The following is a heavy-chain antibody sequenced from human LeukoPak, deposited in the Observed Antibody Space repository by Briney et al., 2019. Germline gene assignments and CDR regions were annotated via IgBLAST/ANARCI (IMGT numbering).Heavy chain of an antibody. CDR3: ARYGSWFDP. V-gene: IGHV1-2*02. CDR2: INPNSGGT. J-gene: IGHJ5*02. CDR1: GYTFTSYG. D-gene: IGHD2-15*01. Sequence: ASVKVSCKASGYTFTSYGISWVRQAPGQGLEWMGWINPNSGGTNYAQRFQGRVTMTRDTSISTAYMELSRLRSDDTAQYYCARYGSWFDPWGQGTLVTVSS.